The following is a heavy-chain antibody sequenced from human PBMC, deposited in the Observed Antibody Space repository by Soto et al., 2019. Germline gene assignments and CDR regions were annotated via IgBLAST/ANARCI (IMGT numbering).Heavy chain of an antibody. CDR3: AKSLVEAVPGTYPD. CDR1: GFTFSSYW. J-gene: IGHJ4*02. V-gene: IGHV3-74*01. Sequence: GGSLRLSCVASGFTFSSYWMHWVRQAPGKGLVWVSRINRDGSSAHYAGSVRGRFTMSRDNAKNTLYLQMDSLRAEDTAVYFCAKSLVEAVPGTYPDWGQGTAVTVSS. CDR2: INRDGSSA. D-gene: IGHD6-19*01.